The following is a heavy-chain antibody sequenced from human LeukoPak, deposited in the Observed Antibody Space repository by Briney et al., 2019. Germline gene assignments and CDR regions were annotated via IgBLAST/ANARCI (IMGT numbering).Heavy chain of an antibody. CDR1: GGTFSSYA. D-gene: IGHD3-3*01. Sequence: SVKVSCKASGGTFSSYAISWVRQAPGQGLEWMGGIITIFSTGYYAQKFQGRVTITTDESTSTAYMELSSLRSEDTAVYYCAREEREIFGVVIIGDDAFDIWGQGTMVTVSS. V-gene: IGHV1-69*05. CDR2: IITIFSTG. J-gene: IGHJ3*02. CDR3: AREEREIFGVVIIGDDAFDI.